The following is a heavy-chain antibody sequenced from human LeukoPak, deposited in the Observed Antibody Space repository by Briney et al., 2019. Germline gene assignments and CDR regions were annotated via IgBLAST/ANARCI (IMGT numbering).Heavy chain of an antibody. V-gene: IGHV3-21*01. Sequence: GGSLRLSCAASGFTFSSYNMNWVRQAPGKGLEWVSSITSGSSYIYYADSVKGRFTISRDNSKNTLYLQMNSLRAEDTAVYYCARYVGDSYGHPFDYWGQGTLVTVSS. CDR3: ARYVGDSYGHPFDY. CDR2: ITSGSSYI. J-gene: IGHJ4*02. D-gene: IGHD5-18*01. CDR1: GFTFSSYN.